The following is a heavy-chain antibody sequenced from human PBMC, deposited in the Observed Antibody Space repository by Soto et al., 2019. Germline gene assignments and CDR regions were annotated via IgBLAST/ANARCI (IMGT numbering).Heavy chain of an antibody. CDR1: GYTFTSYD. Sequence: QVQLVQSGAEVKKPGASVKVSCKASGYTFTSYDINWVRQATGQGLEWMGWMNPNSGNTGYAQKFRGRVTMTRNTSISTAYMELSSLRSEDTAVYYCARGHSCSGGSCYGVFDYWGQGTLVTVSS. J-gene: IGHJ4*02. CDR2: MNPNSGNT. D-gene: IGHD2-15*01. CDR3: ARGHSCSGGSCYGVFDY. V-gene: IGHV1-8*01.